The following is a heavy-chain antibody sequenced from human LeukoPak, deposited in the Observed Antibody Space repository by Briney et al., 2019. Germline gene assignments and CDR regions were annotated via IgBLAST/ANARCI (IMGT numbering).Heavy chain of an antibody. J-gene: IGHJ4*02. CDR2: IRSKAYGGTT. D-gene: IGHD6-13*01. CDR1: GFTFGDYA. Sequence: GGSLRLSCTASGFTFGDYAMSWVRQAPGKGLEWVGFIRSKAYGGTTEYAASVKGRFTISRDDSKSIAYLQMNSLKTEDTAVYYCTRAWTGYSSSWTDYFDYWGQGTLVTVSS. CDR3: TRAWTGYSSSWTDYFDY. V-gene: IGHV3-49*04.